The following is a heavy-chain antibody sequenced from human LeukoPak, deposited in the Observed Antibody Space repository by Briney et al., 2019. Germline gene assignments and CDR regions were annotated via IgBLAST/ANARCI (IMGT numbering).Heavy chain of an antibody. CDR1: VFTFSSYE. CDR2: ITSGGSTI. Sequence: GGCLRLSCAASVFTFSSYEMNCVSQAPGKGLEWLSYITSGGSTIYYADSVKGRFTISRDSAKNSLYLQMNSLRAEDTAVYYCAREKLDYWGQGTLVTVSS. CDR3: AREKLDY. V-gene: IGHV3-48*03. J-gene: IGHJ4*02.